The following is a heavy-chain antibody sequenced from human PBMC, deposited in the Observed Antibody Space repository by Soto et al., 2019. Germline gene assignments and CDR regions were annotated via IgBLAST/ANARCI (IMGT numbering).Heavy chain of an antibody. V-gene: IGHV3-11*01. CDR1: GFTFSDYY. CDR3: ARDPPDCRSASCYDDYYYYYMDV. D-gene: IGHD2-2*01. Sequence: QVQLVESGGGLVKPGGSLSLSCASSGFTFSDYYMTWFRQAPGKGLEWVSHISSSGSNIFYADSVKGRFTISRDNAKDSLSLEMNRLRAGDTAVYYCARDPPDCRSASCYDDYYYYYMDVWGKGTMVTVSS. CDR2: ISSSGSNI. J-gene: IGHJ6*03.